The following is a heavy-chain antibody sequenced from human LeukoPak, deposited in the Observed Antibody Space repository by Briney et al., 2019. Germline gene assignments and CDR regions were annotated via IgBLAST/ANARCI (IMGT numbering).Heavy chain of an antibody. J-gene: IGHJ5*02. D-gene: IGHD3-10*01. CDR2: LYYTGST. Sequence: PSETLSLTCTVSGGSISSSSYYWGWIRQPPGRGLEWIGRLYYTGSTYYNPSLKSRVSISVDTSKNQFSLQLSSVTASDTAVYYCARHWFGEDGWFDPWGQGTLVTVSS. V-gene: IGHV4-39*01. CDR3: ARHWFGEDGWFDP. CDR1: GGSISSSSYY.